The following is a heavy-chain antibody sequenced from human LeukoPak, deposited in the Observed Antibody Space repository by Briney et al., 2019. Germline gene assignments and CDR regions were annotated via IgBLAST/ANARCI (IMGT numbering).Heavy chain of an antibody. CDR1: GFSLSLSGVG. V-gene: IGHV2-5*01. Sequence: SGPSLMKPTQTLALTCTFSGFSLSLSGVGVGWIRQPPGNAVEWLALIYWIDDERYSPSLRSRLTITKDTSKNQVVLTMTNMDPVDTATDCGAHRPTYCSGGTCVDYWGQGTLVTVSS. CDR3: AHRPTYCSGGTCVDY. J-gene: IGHJ4*02. D-gene: IGHD2-15*01. CDR2: IYWIDDE.